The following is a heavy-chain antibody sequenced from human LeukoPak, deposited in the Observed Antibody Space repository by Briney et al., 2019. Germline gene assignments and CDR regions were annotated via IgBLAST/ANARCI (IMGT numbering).Heavy chain of an antibody. V-gene: IGHV3-30-3*01. J-gene: IGHJ4*02. Sequence: GGSLRLSCAASGLTLSNYAMHWVRQAPGKGLEWVAVISYDGSKKYYADSVKGRFTISRDNSNNTLYLQMNSLRTEDTAVYYCVSGAAGRFDYWGQGTLVTVSS. CDR2: ISYDGSKK. CDR3: VSGAAGRFDY. D-gene: IGHD6-13*01. CDR1: GLTLSNYA.